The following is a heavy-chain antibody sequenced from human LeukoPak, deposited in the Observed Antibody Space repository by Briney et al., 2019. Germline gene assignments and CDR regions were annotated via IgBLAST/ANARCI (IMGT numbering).Heavy chain of an antibody. Sequence: ASVKVSCKASGYTLTGYYMHWVRQAPGQGLEWMGWINPNTAGTNYAQKFQGRVTMTWDTSISTAYMDLSSLRSDDTAVYYCARENYSWDLFDYWGQGTLVTVSS. V-gene: IGHV1-2*02. CDR2: INPNTAGT. J-gene: IGHJ4*02. CDR3: ARENYSWDLFDY. D-gene: IGHD1-26*01. CDR1: GYTLTGYY.